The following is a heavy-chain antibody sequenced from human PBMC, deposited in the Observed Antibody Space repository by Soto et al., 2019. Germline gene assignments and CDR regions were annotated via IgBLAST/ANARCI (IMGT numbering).Heavy chain of an antibody. J-gene: IGHJ4*02. D-gene: IGHD3-3*01. CDR2: ISAYNGNT. CDR3: ARIRDTYYDFWSGYALDY. CDR1: GYTFTSYG. Sequence: ASVKVSCKASGYTFTSYGISWVRQAPGQGLEWMGWISAYNGNTNYAQKLQGRVTMTTDTSTSTAYMELRSLRSDDTAVYYCARIRDTYYDFWSGYALDYWGQGTQVTVYS. V-gene: IGHV1-18*01.